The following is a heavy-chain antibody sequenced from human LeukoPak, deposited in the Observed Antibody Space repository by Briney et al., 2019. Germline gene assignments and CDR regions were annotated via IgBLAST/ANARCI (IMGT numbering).Heavy chain of an antibody. Sequence: GASVKVSCKASGYTFTGYYMHRVRQAPGQGLEWMGWINPNSGGTNYAQKFQGRVTMTRDTSISTAYMELSRLRSDDTAVYYCARVEVLLSAFDIWGQGTMVTVSS. CDR2: INPNSGGT. J-gene: IGHJ3*02. CDR1: GYTFTGYY. D-gene: IGHD1-1*01. V-gene: IGHV1-2*02. CDR3: ARVEVLLSAFDI.